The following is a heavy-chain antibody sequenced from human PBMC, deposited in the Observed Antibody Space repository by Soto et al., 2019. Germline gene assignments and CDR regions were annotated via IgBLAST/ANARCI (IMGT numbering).Heavy chain of an antibody. V-gene: IGHV4-34*01. CDR1: GGSFSGYY. Sequence: QVQLQQWGAGLLKPSETLSLTCAVYGGSFSGYYWSWIRQPPGKGLEWIGEINHSGGTNYNPSLKSRVTISVDTSKNQFSLKLSSVTAADTAVYYCARGAIAAAGTDYWGQGTLVTVSS. D-gene: IGHD6-13*01. CDR3: ARGAIAAAGTDY. CDR2: INHSGGT. J-gene: IGHJ4*02.